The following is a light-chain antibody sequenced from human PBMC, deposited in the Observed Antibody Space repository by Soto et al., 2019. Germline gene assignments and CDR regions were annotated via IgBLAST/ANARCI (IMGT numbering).Light chain of an antibody. J-gene: IGLJ2*01. V-gene: IGLV3-21*02. Sequence: SYELTQPPSVSVAPEQTARITCGGNNIGSKSVHWYQQKPGQDHVLVVYDDSDRPSGIPERFSGSNSGNTATLTISRVEAWDEVHYYCPVWASSSDHVVFLGGTKPTVL. CDR2: DDS. CDR1: NIGSKS. CDR3: PVWASSSDHVV.